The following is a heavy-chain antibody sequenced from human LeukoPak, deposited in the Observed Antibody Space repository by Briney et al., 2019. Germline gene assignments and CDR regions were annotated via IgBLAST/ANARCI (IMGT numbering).Heavy chain of an antibody. CDR3: AKGPRNVYYYDSSGYYPY. CDR2: ISGSGGST. D-gene: IGHD3-22*01. J-gene: IGHJ4*02. CDR1: GFTFSSYA. Sequence: GGSLRFSCAASGFTFSSYAMSWVRQAPGKGLEWVSAISGSGGSTYYADSVKGRFTISRDNSKNTLYLQMNSLRAEDTAVYYCAKGPRNVYYYDSSGYYPYWGQGTLVTVSS. V-gene: IGHV3-23*01.